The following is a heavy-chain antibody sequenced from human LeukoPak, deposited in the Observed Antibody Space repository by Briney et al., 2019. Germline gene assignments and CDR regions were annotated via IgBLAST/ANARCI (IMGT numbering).Heavy chain of an antibody. J-gene: IGHJ4*02. Sequence: GGSLRLSCAASGFTFSSYEMNWVRQAPGKGLEWVSSISTSSTYIYYADSLKGRFTISRDNAKNSLYLQMNSLRAEDTAVYYCARGDTYYGPPRVWGQGTLVTVSS. V-gene: IGHV3-21*01. CDR1: GFTFSSYE. CDR3: ARGDTYYGPPRV. CDR2: ISTSSTYI. D-gene: IGHD4-17*01.